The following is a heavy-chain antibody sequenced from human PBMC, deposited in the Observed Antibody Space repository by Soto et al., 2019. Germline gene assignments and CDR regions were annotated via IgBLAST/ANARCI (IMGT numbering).Heavy chain of an antibody. Sequence: SETLSLTCTVSGASIGSSYWSWIRQPPGKGLEWIGYIYYSGRTNYNPSLKSRVTISVDTSKNQFSLKLSSVTAADTAVYYCARGYCSSTICYIWDNWFDPWGQGTLVTVS. CDR3: ARGYCSSTICYIWDNWFDP. D-gene: IGHD2-2*02. CDR2: IYYSGRT. V-gene: IGHV4-59*01. CDR1: GASIGSSY. J-gene: IGHJ5*02.